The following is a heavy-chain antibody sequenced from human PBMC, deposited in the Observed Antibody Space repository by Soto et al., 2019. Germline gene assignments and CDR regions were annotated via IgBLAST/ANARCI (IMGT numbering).Heavy chain of an antibody. V-gene: IGHV3-48*02. Sequence: EVQLVESGGGLVQPGGSLRLSCAASGFTFSNFPMTWVRQAPGKGLEWVSYISGASNYIYYADSVKGRFTISRDNAKNSMSLQMNSLRDEDTAVYYCARQDYTVVTPIDYWGQGTLVTVSS. CDR3: ARQDYTVVTPIDY. D-gene: IGHD2-21*02. J-gene: IGHJ4*02. CDR1: GFTFSNFP. CDR2: ISGASNYI.